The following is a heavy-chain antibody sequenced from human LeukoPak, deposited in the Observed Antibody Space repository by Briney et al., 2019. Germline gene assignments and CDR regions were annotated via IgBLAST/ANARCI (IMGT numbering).Heavy chain of an antibody. J-gene: IGHJ4*02. CDR3: ARELGHYGSGSYIDY. D-gene: IGHD3-10*01. CDR2: INPNSGGT. V-gene: IGHV1-2*02. CDR1: GYTFTGYY. Sequence: GASVKVSCKASGYTFTGYYMHWVRQAPGQGLEWMGWINPNSGGTNYAQKFQGRVTMTRDTSISTAYMELSRLRSDDAAVYYCARELGHYGSGSYIDYWGQGTLVTVSS.